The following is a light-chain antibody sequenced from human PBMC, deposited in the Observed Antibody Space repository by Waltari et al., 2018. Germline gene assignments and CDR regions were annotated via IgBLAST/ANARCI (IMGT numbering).Light chain of an antibody. CDR2: AAS. Sequence: DIQMTQSPPSVSASVGDRVTIPCRASQGIRSWLAWYQQKPGKAPKLLIYAASSLQGGVPSRFSGSGSGTEFTLTISSLQPEDVAVYYCQQYYSTPRTFGQGTKVEIK. CDR1: QGIRSW. V-gene: IGKV1-12*01. J-gene: IGKJ1*01. CDR3: QQYYSTPRT.